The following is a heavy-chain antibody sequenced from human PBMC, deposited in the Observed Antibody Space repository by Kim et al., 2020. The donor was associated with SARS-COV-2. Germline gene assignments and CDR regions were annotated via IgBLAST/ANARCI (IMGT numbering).Heavy chain of an antibody. V-gene: IGHV4-34*01. CDR3: ARGPQSYYYGSGSYSDY. Sequence: SETLSLTCAVYGGSFSGYYWSWIRQPPGKGLEWIGEINHSGSTNYNPSLKSRVTISVDTSKNQFSLKLSSVTAADTAVYYCARGPQSYYYGSGSYSDYWGQGTLVTVSS. CDR2: INHSGST. J-gene: IGHJ4*02. D-gene: IGHD3-10*01. CDR1: GGSFSGYY.